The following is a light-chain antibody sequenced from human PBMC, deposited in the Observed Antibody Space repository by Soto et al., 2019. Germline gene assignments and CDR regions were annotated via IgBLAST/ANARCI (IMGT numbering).Light chain of an antibody. CDR1: SSDVGGYNY. CDR3: SSYAGSKSYV. V-gene: IGLV2-8*01. Sequence: QSALAQPPSASGSPGQSVTISCTGTSSDVGGYNYVSWYQQHPGKAPKLMIFEVSKRPSGVPDRFSGSKSGNTASLTVSGLQPEDEADYYCSSYAGSKSYVFGSGTKGTVL. J-gene: IGLJ1*01. CDR2: EVS.